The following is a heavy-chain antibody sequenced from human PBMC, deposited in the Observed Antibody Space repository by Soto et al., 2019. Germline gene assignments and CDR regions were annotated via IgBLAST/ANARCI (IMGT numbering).Heavy chain of an antibody. Sequence: GESLNISCKGSGYTFTNYWIGWVRQMPGKGPEWMGIIYPGDSDTKYNPSFQGQVTISADKSITTTYLQWSSLKASDTAIYYCASSIFYYGMDVWGQGTTVIVS. CDR2: IYPGDSDT. J-gene: IGHJ6*02. V-gene: IGHV5-51*01. CDR3: ASSIFYYGMDV. CDR1: GYTFTNYW.